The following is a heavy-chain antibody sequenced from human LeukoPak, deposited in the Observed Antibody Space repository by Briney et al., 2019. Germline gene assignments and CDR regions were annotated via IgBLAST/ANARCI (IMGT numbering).Heavy chain of an antibody. J-gene: IGHJ4*02. D-gene: IGHD1-26*01. CDR3: AKGVGSTGSYFDY. V-gene: IGHV3-30*18. CDR1: GFTFSSYG. Sequence: GGSVRLSCAASGFTFSSYGMHWVRQAPGKGLEWVAVISYDGSNKYYADSVKGRFTISRDNSKNTVYLQMNSLRAEDTAVYYCAKGVGSTGSYFDYWGQGTLVTVSS. CDR2: ISYDGSNK.